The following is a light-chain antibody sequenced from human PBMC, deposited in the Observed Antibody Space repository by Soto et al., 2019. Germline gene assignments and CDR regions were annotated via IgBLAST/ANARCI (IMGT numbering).Light chain of an antibody. V-gene: IGKV3-11*01. CDR3: QERSRWPRGT. J-gene: IGKJ4*01. CDR1: QSVSVN. CDR2: HAS. Sequence: EIVLTQSPATLSLSPGERATLSCRASQSVSVNLAWFQQKPGQAPRLLIFHASQRAAGIPARFGGSGSGTDFTLTISSLEPEDFAVYYCQERSRWPRGTFGGGTKVDIK.